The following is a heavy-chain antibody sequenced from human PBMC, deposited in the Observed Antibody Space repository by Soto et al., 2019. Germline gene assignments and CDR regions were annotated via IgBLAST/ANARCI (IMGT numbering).Heavy chain of an antibody. CDR3: ASALYCSGGSCSFDP. J-gene: IGHJ5*02. V-gene: IGHV4-61*01. CDR2: IYYTGST. D-gene: IGHD2-15*01. Sequence: ETLSLTCTVSGGSVSSGNYYWSWIRQPPGKGLEWIGFIYYTGSTSYNPSLKSRVTISIDTSKNQFSLKLTSVTAADTAVYYCASALYCSGGSCSFDPWGQGTLVTVSS. CDR1: GGSVSSGNYY.